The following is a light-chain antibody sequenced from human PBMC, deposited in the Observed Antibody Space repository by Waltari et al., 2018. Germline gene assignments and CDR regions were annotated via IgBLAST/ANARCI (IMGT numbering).Light chain of an antibody. CDR1: QSLLDNNGNKF. Sequence: IVLTQSPFSLSVTPGEQASIPCRSSQSLLDNNGNKFLDGYLQKPGQSPELLIFLGSNRLSGVPDRFSGSGSGTDYTLNISRVEAEDAGTYYCMQALHTPYTFGQGTKLEIK. CDR3: MQALHTPYT. CDR2: LGS. V-gene: IGKV2-28*01. J-gene: IGKJ2*01.